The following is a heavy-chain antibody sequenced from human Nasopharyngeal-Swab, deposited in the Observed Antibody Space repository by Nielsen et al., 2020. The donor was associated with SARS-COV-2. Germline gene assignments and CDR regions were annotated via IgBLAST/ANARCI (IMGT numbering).Heavy chain of an antibody. D-gene: IGHD3-9*01. CDR2: INPSGGST. CDR3: ARDPTLTYYDILTGYRTPDYYMDV. V-gene: IGHV1-46*01. J-gene: IGHJ6*03. Sequence: ASVKVSCKASGYTFTSYYMHWVRQAPGQGLEWMGIINPSGGSTSYAQKLQGRVTMTRDTSTSTVYMELSSLRSEDTAVYYCARDPTLTYYDILTGYRTPDYYMDVWGKGTTVTVSS. CDR1: GYTFTSYY.